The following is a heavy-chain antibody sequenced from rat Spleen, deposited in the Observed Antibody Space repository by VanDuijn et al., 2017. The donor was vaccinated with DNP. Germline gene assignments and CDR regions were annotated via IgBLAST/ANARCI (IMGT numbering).Heavy chain of an antibody. CDR2: ISNTGGSS. CDR3: TRKYTTDYYWYFDF. CDR1: GFMFSNYW. V-gene: IGHV5-31*01. D-gene: IGHD1-6*01. Sequence: EVQLVESGGGPVQLGRSLKLSCVASGFMFSNYWMTWIRQAPGKGLEWVASISNTGGSSYYADSVKGRFTISRDNAESTLYLQMNSLRSEDTATYYCTRKYTTDYYWYFDFWGPGTMVTVSS. J-gene: IGHJ1*01.